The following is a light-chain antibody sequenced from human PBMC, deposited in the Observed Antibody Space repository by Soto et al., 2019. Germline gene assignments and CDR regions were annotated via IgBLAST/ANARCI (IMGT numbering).Light chain of an antibody. CDR3: RSYTATTTYV. CDR1: GNDVGGYTF. Sequence: QSALTQPASVSGSPGQSISISCTGTGNDVGGYTFVSWYQQHPDKVPKLVTFDVNRRPSGVSDRFSGSKSVNAASLTISGLQAEDEADYYCRSYTATTTYVFGTGTKVTVL. J-gene: IGLJ1*01. CDR2: DVN. V-gene: IGLV2-14*03.